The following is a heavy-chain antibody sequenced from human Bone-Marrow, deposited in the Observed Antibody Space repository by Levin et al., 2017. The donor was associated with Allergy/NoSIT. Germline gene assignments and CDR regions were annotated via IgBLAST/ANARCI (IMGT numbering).Heavy chain of an antibody. D-gene: IGHD3-16*01. CDR3: ARDEGHWVRTFDY. V-gene: IGHV3-48*01. J-gene: IGHJ4*02. CDR1: GFTFSSYS. CDR2: ISSSSTI. Sequence: GESLKISCAASGFTFSSYSMNWVRQAPGKGLEWVSYISSSSTIYYADSVKGRFTISRDNAKNSLYLQMNSLRAEDTAVYYCARDEGHWVRTFDYWGQGTLVTVSS.